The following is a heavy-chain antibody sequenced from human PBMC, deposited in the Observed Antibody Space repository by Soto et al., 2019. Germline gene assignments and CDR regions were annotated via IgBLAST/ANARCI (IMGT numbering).Heavy chain of an antibody. CDR1: GYTFTSYY. Sequence: QVQLVQSGAEVKKPGASVKVSCKASGYTFTSYYMHWVRQAPGQGLEWMGIINPSGGSTSYAQKSQGRVTMTRDTSTSTVYMELSSLRSEDTAVYYCARGIVVVVAATPILSYWGQGTLVTVSS. CDR2: INPSGGST. V-gene: IGHV1-46*01. D-gene: IGHD2-15*01. CDR3: ARGIVVVVAATPILSY. J-gene: IGHJ4*02.